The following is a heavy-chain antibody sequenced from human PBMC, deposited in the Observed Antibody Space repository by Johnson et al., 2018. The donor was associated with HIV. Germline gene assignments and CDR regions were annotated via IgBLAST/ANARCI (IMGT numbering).Heavy chain of an antibody. Sequence: QVRLVESGGGVVQPGRSLRLSCAASGFTFSSYAMHWVRQAPGKGLEWVAVISYDGSNKYYADSVKGRVHISRDNSKNTLYLQMTSLRAEDTAVYYCASALCTLVAFDIWGQGTMVTVSS. J-gene: IGHJ3*02. CDR3: ASALCTLVAFDI. CDR2: ISYDGSNK. V-gene: IGHV3-30*04. D-gene: IGHD2-8*01. CDR1: GFTFSSYA.